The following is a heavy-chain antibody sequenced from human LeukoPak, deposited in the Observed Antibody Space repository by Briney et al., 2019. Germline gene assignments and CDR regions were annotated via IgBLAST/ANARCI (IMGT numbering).Heavy chain of an antibody. V-gene: IGHV3-7*01. CDR3: ARDESSGLNWFDP. D-gene: IGHD6-19*01. J-gene: IGHJ5*02. CDR2: IKQDGSEK. Sequence: GGSLRPYCAASGFTFSSYWMSWVRQTPGKGLEWVANIKQDGSEKYYVDSVKGRFTISRDNAKNSLYLQMNSLRAEDTAVYYCARDESSGLNWFDPWGQGTLVSVSS. CDR1: GFTFSSYW.